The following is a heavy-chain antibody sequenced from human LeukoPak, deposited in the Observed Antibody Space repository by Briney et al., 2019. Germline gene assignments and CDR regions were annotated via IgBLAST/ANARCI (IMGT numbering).Heavy chain of an antibody. J-gene: IGHJ5*02. CDR2: ISSSGSTI. CDR3: ATAYYYDSSGYSNWFDP. D-gene: IGHD3-22*01. V-gene: IGHV3-48*03. Sequence: GGSLRLSCAASGFTFSSYEMNWVRQAPGKGLEGVSYISSSGSTIYYADSVKGRFTISRDNAKNSLYLQMNSLRAEDTAVYYCATAYYYDSSGYSNWFDPWGQGTLVTVSS. CDR1: GFTFSSYE.